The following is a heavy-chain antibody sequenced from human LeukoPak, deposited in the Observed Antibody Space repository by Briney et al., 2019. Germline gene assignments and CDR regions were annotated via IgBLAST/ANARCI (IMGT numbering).Heavy chain of an antibody. D-gene: IGHD1-26*01. CDR3: ARDKQVRATTGSWFDP. CDR2: IKQDESEN. Sequence: GSLRLSCAASGFPLSNYWMSWVRQAPGKGLEWVAQIKQDESENYYVDSVKGRFTISRDNAKNSLYLQLNSLRAEDTALYYCARDKQVRATTGSWFDPWGQETLVTVSS. CDR1: GFPLSNYW. V-gene: IGHV3-7*01. J-gene: IGHJ5*02.